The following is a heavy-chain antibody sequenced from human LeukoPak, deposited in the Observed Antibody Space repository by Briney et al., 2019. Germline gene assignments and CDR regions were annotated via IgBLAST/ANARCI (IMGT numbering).Heavy chain of an antibody. J-gene: IGHJ4*02. V-gene: IGHV3-23*01. CDR2: ISGSGGST. Sequence: PGGSLRLSCAASGFTFSSYAMSWVRQAPGKGLEWVSAISGSGGSTYYADSEKGRFTISRDNSKNTLYLQMNSLRAEDTAVYYCAKDSIYSNKVYYFDYWGQGTLVTVSS. CDR3: AKDSIYSNKVYYFDY. D-gene: IGHD4-11*01. CDR1: GFTFSSYA.